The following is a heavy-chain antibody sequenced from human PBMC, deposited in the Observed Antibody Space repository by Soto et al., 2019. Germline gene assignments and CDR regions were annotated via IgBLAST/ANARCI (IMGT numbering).Heavy chain of an antibody. CDR1: GYSFPSYW. CDR3: ARVDSSGCSEY. V-gene: IGHV5-51*01. D-gene: IGHD6-19*01. J-gene: IGHJ4*02. Sequence: ESLKISCKGSGYSFPSYWIGWVRQTPGNGLECMGFIYPGDSDTTYSPSFQGQVTISADKSTSTAFLQWTSLKASDTGMYYCARVDSSGCSEYWGQGTQVTVSS. CDR2: IYPGDSDT.